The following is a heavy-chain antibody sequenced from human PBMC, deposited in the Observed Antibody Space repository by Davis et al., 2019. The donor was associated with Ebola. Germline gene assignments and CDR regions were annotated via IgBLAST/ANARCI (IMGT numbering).Heavy chain of an antibody. D-gene: IGHD3-3*01. CDR3: ARGSGLPGLGISYYYYYMDV. V-gene: IGHV4-30-2*01. CDR2: IYHSGST. CDR1: GGSISSGGYS. Sequence: PSETLSLTCAVSGGSISSGGYSWSRIRQPPGKGLEWIGYIYHSGSTYYNPSLKSRVTISVGRSKNQFSLKLSSVTAADTAVYYCARGSGLPGLGISYYYYYMDVWGKGTTVTVSS. J-gene: IGHJ6*03.